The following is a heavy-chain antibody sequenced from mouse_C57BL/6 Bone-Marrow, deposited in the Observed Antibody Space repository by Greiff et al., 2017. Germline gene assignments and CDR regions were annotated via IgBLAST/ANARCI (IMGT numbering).Heavy chain of an antibody. CDR1: GYTFTGYW. V-gene: IGHV1-9*01. Sequence: VKLMESGAELMKPGASVKLSCKATGYTFTGYWIEWVKQRPGHGLEWIGEILPGSGSTNSNEKFKGKATFTADTSSNPAYMQLSRLTTEDSAIYYCARCGYAMDYWGQGTSVTVSS. CDR2: ILPGSGST. J-gene: IGHJ4*01. CDR3: ARCGYAMDY.